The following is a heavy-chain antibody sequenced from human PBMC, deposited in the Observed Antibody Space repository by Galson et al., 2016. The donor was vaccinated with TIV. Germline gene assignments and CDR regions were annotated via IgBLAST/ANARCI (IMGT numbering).Heavy chain of an antibody. CDR3: GRGLLLGAGPTTAALDY. J-gene: IGHJ4*02. D-gene: IGHD2-15*01. CDR1: GYTFTDYY. CDR2: INHYSGGT. V-gene: IGHV1-2*02. Sequence: SVKVSCKAFGYTFTDYYMHWVRQSPRQGLEWVGWINHYSGGTNYAQKFQGRVTMTRDKSARTSYLDLSRLGSDDTAVYYCGRGLLLGAGPTTAALDYWGPGTQVTASS.